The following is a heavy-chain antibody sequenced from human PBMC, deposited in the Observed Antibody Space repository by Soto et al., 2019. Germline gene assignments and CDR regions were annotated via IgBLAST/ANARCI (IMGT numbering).Heavy chain of an antibody. D-gene: IGHD3-10*01. V-gene: IGHV4-59*12. CDR1: GGSISSYY. CDR2: IYYSGST. J-gene: IGHJ4*02. Sequence: SETLSLTCSVSGGSISSYYWSWIRQPPGKGLEWFGYIYYSGSTNYNPSLKSRVTISVDTSKNQFSLKLSSVTAADTAVYYCARGVAYYYGSGSDYWGQGTLVTVSS. CDR3: ARGVAYYYGSGSDY.